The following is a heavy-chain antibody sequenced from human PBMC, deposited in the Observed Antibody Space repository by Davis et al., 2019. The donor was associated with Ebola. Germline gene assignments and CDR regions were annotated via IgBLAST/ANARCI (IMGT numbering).Heavy chain of an antibody. CDR2: IYYSGST. CDR1: GGSISSYY. CDR3: ARDGGDYYGSGSYYLNAFDI. Sequence: SETLSLTCTVSGGSISSYYWSWTRQPPGKGLEWIGYIYYSGSTNYNPSLKSRVTISVDTSKNQFSLKLSSVTAADTAVYYCARDGGDYYGSGSYYLNAFDIWGQGTMVTVSS. J-gene: IGHJ3*02. V-gene: IGHV4-59*01. D-gene: IGHD3-10*01.